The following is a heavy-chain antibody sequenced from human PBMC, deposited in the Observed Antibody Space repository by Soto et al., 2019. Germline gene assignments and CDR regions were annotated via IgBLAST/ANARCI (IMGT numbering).Heavy chain of an antibody. Sequence: QVQLVQSGAEVKKPGSSVKVSCKASGGTFSSYTISWVRQAPGQGLEWMGRIIPILGIANYAQKFQGRVTITADKSTSTAYMELSSLRSEDTAVYYCASTIAVAARRGPASDAFDIWGQGTMVTVSS. CDR1: GGTFSSYT. V-gene: IGHV1-69*02. J-gene: IGHJ3*02. CDR2: IIPILGIA. D-gene: IGHD6-19*01. CDR3: ASTIAVAARRGPASDAFDI.